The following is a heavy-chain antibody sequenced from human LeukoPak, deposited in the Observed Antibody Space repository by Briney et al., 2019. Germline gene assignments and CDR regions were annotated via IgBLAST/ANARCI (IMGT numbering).Heavy chain of an antibody. D-gene: IGHD1-26*01. CDR2: IYYSGST. CDR3: ARESVYSGRYYAFDV. J-gene: IGHJ3*01. Sequence: PSESLSLTCTASGGSISTYYWRWIRQPPGKGLEWIGYIYYSGSTNYNPSLKSRVTISVDMSKNQFSLKMSSVTAADTAVYYCARESVYSGRYYAFDVWGQGTMVTVSS. CDR1: GGSISTYY. V-gene: IGHV4-59*01.